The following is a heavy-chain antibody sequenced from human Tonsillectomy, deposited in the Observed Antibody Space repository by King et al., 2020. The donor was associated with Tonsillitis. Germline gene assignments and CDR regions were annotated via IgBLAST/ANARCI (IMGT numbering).Heavy chain of an antibody. D-gene: IGHD6-6*01. V-gene: IGHV4-59*08. Sequence: VQLQESGPGLVKPSETLSLTCTVSGGSISSYYWSWIRQPPGKGLEWVGYIYYRGSTNYNPPLKSRVTISVDTSKNQFSLKLSSVTAADTAVYYCARRGSSSTREGFDYWGQGTLVTVSS. J-gene: IGHJ4*02. CDR2: IYYRGST. CDR1: GGSISSYY. CDR3: ARRGSSSTREGFDY.